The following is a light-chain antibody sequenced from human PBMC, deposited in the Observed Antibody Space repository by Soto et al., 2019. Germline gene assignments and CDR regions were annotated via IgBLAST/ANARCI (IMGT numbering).Light chain of an antibody. Sequence: EIVLTQSPVPLSLSPGESAPLSCRASQTVSRMYLSWFQQKPGQAPRLIIYGTSTRATGIPVRFSGSGSGTDFTLTISSLQSEDFAVYDGQQYKNWPPLTVGGGTKVEIK. CDR2: GTS. CDR1: QTVSRMY. V-gene: IGKV3D-7*01. CDR3: QQYKNWPPLT. J-gene: IGKJ4*01.